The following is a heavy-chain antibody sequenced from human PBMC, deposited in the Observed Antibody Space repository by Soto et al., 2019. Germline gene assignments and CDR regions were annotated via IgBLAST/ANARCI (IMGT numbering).Heavy chain of an antibody. CDR2: IIPIFGTA. CDR1: GGTFSSYA. J-gene: IGHJ6*02. CDR3: ARVTMVRGVISNYYGMDV. Sequence: SVKVSCKASGGTFSSYAISWVRQAPGQGLEWMGGIIPIFGTANYAQKFQGRVTITADESTSTAYMELSSLRSEDTAVYYCARVTMVRGVISNYYGMDVWGQGTTVTVSS. V-gene: IGHV1-69*13. D-gene: IGHD3-10*01.